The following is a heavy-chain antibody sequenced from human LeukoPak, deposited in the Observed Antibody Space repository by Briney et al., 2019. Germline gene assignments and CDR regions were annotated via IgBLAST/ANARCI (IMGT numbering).Heavy chain of an antibody. CDR2: ISHTSDSI. CDR1: GFTFRTYG. D-gene: IGHD5-24*01. V-gene: IGHV3-48*01. Sequence: GGSLRLSCVASGFTFRTYGMNWVRQAPGKGPEWVSYISHTSDSILYADSVKGRFTMSRDNAKKSLYLQMNSLRAEDSAVYYCARATRNGYDYWGQGTLVTVSS. J-gene: IGHJ4*02. CDR3: ARATRNGYDY.